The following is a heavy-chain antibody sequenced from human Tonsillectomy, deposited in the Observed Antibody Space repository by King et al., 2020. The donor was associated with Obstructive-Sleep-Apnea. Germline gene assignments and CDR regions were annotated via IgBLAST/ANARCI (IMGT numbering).Heavy chain of an antibody. V-gene: IGHV3-23*04. J-gene: IGHJ6*02. Sequence: VQLVESGGGLVQPGGSLRLSCAASGFTFSSYAMSWVRQAPGKCLECVSAISGSGGSTYYADSVKGRFTISCDNSKNTLYLKMNNLSAEDTAVYYCAKDLDYILTGYYSPFYYYDMDVWGQGTTVTVSS. CDR1: GFTFSSYA. D-gene: IGHD3-9*01. CDR2: ISGSGGST. CDR3: AKDLDYILTGYYSPFYYYDMDV.